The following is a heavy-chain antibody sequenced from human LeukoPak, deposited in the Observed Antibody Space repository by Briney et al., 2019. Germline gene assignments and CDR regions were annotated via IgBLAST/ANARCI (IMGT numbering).Heavy chain of an antibody. CDR3: AKGGLGYCSGGSCYSFGPAFDY. D-gene: IGHD2-15*01. J-gene: IGHJ4*02. V-gene: IGHV3-21*04. Sequence: GGSLRLSCAASGFTFSSYSMNWVRQAPGKGLEWVSSISSSSSYIYYADSVKGRFTISRDNSKNSLYLQMNSLRTEDTALYYCAKGGLGYCSGGSCYSFGPAFDYWGQGTLVTVSS. CDR2: ISSSSSYI. CDR1: GFTFSSYS.